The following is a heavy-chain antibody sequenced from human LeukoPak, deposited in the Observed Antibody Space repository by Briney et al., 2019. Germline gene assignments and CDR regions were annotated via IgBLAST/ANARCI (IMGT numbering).Heavy chain of an antibody. J-gene: IGHJ6*02. D-gene: IGHD4-17*01. Sequence: SETLSLTCTVSGGSISSSGYYWSWIRQHPGKGLEWIGYIYYSGSTYYNPSLKSRVTISVDTSKNQFSLKLSSVTAADTAVYYCARATVGFQRYYGMDVWGQGTTVTVSS. V-gene: IGHV4-31*03. CDR2: IYYSGST. CDR1: GGSISSSGYY. CDR3: ARATVGFQRYYGMDV.